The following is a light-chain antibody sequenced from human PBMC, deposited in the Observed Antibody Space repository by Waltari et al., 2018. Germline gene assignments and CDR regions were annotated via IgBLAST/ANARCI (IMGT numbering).Light chain of an antibody. V-gene: IGLV2-23*02. CDR3: SSYAGSSKGV. CDR1: SSDVGNXXX. J-gene: IGLJ2*01. CDR2: AVS. Sequence: QSALTQPASVSGSPGQSITISCTGTSSDVGNXXXXXWSQQHPGKAPKHMVYAVSKRPSGVSYRFSGSKSGDMASLTISGLQPEDEAEYFCSSYAGSSKGVFGGGTKVTVL.